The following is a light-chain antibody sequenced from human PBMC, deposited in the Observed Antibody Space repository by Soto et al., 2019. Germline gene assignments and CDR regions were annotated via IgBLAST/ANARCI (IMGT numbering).Light chain of an antibody. V-gene: IGKV1-5*03. CDR3: QQYNSYPWT. CDR2: KAS. CDR1: QSISSW. Sequence: DIQMTQSPSTLSASVGDRVTITCRASQSISSWLAWYQQKPGKAPKLLIYKASTLESGVPSNFSGSGSGTEFPLTISSLQPEYFATYYCQQYNSYPWTFGQGTKVDVK. J-gene: IGKJ1*01.